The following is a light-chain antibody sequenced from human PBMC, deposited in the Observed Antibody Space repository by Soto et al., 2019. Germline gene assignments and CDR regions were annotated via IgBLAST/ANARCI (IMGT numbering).Light chain of an antibody. CDR3: SSYTSSITLV. CDR1: SSDVGGYNY. CDR2: DVN. J-gene: IGLJ2*01. Sequence: QSALTQPASVSGSTGQSITISCTGTSSDVGGYNYVSWYQQHPGKAPKLMIYDVNNRPSGVSNRFSGSKSGNTASLTISGLQAEDEGDYYCSSYTSSITLVFGGGTKLTVL. V-gene: IGLV2-14*01.